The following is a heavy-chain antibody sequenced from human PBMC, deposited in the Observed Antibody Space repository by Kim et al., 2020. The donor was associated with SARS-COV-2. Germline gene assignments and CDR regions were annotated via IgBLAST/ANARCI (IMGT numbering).Heavy chain of an antibody. CDR3: ARDKSSSWELFDY. Sequence: GGSLRLSCAASGFTFSSYSMNWVRQAPGKGLEWVSYISSSSSTIYYADSVKGRFTISRDNAKNSLYLQMNSLRAEDTAVYYCARDKSSSWELFDYWGQGTLVTVSS. J-gene: IGHJ4*02. CDR1: GFTFSSYS. D-gene: IGHD6-13*01. CDR2: ISSSSSTI. V-gene: IGHV3-48*04.